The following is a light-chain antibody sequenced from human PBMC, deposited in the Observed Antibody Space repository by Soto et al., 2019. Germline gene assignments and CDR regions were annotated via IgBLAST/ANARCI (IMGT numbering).Light chain of an antibody. Sequence: QSVLTQPPSASGTPGQRVTISCSGSSSNIGSYTVNWYQQLPGTAPNLLIYSNNQRPSGVPDRFSGSKSGTSASLAISGLQSEDEADYYYAAWDDSLNGYVFGTGTKLTVL. J-gene: IGLJ1*01. V-gene: IGLV1-44*01. CDR1: SSNIGSYT. CDR3: AAWDDSLNGYV. CDR2: SNN.